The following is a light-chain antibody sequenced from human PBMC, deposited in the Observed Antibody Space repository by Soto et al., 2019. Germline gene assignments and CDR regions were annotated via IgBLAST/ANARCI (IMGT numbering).Light chain of an antibody. CDR2: TAS. CDR1: QSISSW. J-gene: IGKJ1*01. Sequence: DIQMTQSPSTLSASVGDRVTITCRASQSISSWLAWYQQEPGKAPKLLISTASSLESGVPSRFSGSGSGTEFALTISSLQPDDFATYYGQQYSTYPWTFGQGTKVEIK. CDR3: QQYSTYPWT. V-gene: IGKV1-5*03.